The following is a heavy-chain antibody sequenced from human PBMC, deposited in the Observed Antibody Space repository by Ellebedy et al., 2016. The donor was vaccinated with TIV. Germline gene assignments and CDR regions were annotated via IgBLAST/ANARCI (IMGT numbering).Heavy chain of an antibody. J-gene: IGHJ2*01. CDR1: GLTFSSYD. Sequence: GESLKISXAASGLTFSSYDMHWVRQATGKGLEWVSAIGTAGDTYYPGSVKGRFTISRENAKNSLYLQMNSLRAGDTAVYYCAREAVAGGTSWYFDLWGRGTLVTVSS. CDR2: IGTAGDT. D-gene: IGHD6-19*01. CDR3: AREAVAGGTSWYFDL. V-gene: IGHV3-13*01.